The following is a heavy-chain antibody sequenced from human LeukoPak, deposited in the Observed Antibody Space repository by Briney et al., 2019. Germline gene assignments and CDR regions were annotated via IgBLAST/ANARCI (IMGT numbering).Heavy chain of an antibody. CDR1: LDSTTSNF. V-gene: IGHV4-4*02. J-gene: IGHJ4*02. CDR3: AREILGGFNPGAY. D-gene: IGHD1-14*01. CDR2: IHRSGSP. Sequence: SETLSLACTASLDSTTSNFWSWVRQPPGKGLEWIGEIHRSGSPNYNPSLQSRVTISIDRSRNQIALELSSVTAADTAVYYCAREILGGFNPGAYWGQRTLVTVSS.